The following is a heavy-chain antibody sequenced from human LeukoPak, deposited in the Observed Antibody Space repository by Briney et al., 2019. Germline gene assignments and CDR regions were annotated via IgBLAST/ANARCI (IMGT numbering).Heavy chain of an antibody. CDR1: GYTFSGNV. J-gene: IGHJ5*02. CDR3: ATERLGDTWFDP. V-gene: IGHV1-3*01. CDR2: INGANGDT. D-gene: IGHD3-10*01. Sequence: PGASVKVSCKASGYTFSGNVMHWVRQAPGQRLEWMGWINGANGDTKYSQRLQGRVTITRDTSANTVYMELNSLRFEDTAVYYCATERLGDTWFDPWGQGTLVTVSS.